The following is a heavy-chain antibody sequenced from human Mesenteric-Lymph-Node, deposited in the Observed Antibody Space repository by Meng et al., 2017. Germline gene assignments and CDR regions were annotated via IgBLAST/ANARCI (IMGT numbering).Heavy chain of an antibody. V-gene: IGHV1-69*06. D-gene: IGHD2-2*01. CDR2: IITIFGTA. CDR3: ARDLVPAAMYAFDI. CDR1: GGTFSSYA. Sequence: SVKVSCKASGGTFSSYAISWVRQAPGQGLEWMGGIITIFGTANYAQKFQGRVTITADKSTSTAYMELSSLRSEDTAVYYCARDLVPAAMYAFDIWGQGTMVTVSS. J-gene: IGHJ3*02.